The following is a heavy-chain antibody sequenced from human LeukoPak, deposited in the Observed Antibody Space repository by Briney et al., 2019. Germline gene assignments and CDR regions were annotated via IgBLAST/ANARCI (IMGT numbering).Heavy chain of an antibody. J-gene: IGHJ3*02. D-gene: IGHD1-26*01. CDR3: ARPVGSKDAFDI. V-gene: IGHV1-69*13. Sequence: SVKVSCKASGGTFSSYAISWVRQAPGQGLEWMGGIIPIFGTANYAQKFQGRVTITADESTSTAYMELSSLRSEDTAVYYCARPVGSKDAFDIWGQGTMATVSS. CDR2: IIPIFGTA. CDR1: GGTFSSYA.